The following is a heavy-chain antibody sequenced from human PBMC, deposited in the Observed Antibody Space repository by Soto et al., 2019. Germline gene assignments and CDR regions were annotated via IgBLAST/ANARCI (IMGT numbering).Heavy chain of an antibody. CDR1: GFTFTNYA. CDR3: AKSCSSWYDCYFDY. D-gene: IGHD6-13*01. V-gene: IGHV3-23*01. J-gene: IGHJ4*02. CDR2: ISISGDST. Sequence: GGSLRLSCSASGFTFTNYAMTWVRQAPGKGLQWVSLISISGDSTFYADSVKGRFTISRDNSKNTLYLQMVSLRVEDTAVYYCAKSCSSWYDCYFDYWGQGTLVTVSS.